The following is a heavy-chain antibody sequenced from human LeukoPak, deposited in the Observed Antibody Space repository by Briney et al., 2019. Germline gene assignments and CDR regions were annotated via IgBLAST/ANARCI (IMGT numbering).Heavy chain of an antibody. CDR2: IRSRTNTYAT. Sequence: PGGSLRLSCAASGFTFSGSAMHWVRQASGKGLEWVGRIRSRTNTYATAYAASVKGRFTISRDDSKNTGYLQMNSLKTEDTAVYYCTRGSQSDYYYGMDVWGQGTTVTVSS. V-gene: IGHV3-73*01. CDR3: TRGSQSDYYYGMDV. CDR1: GFTFSGSA. J-gene: IGHJ6*02.